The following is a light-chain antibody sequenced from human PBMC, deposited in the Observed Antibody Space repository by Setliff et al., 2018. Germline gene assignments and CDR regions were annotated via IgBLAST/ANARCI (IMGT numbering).Light chain of an antibody. CDR2: NVS. J-gene: IGLJ2*01. V-gene: IGLV2-14*03. CDR1: SSDIGAYTY. CDR3: SSYTTSTTRV. Sequence: QSALTQPASMSGSPGQSITISCTGTSSDIGAYTYVSWYQQHPGKAPKLLISNVSNRPSGVSHRFSGSKSGNTASLTISGLQAEDEADYYCSSYTTSTTRVFGGGTKVTVL.